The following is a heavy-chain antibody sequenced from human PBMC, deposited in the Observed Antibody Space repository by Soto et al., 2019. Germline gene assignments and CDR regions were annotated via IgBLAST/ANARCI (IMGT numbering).Heavy chain of an antibody. CDR3: ARELTRTTAGY. CDR2: ITGTGSVT. D-gene: IGHD4-17*01. CDR1: GFTFSSYA. Sequence: XGSLRLSCAASGFTFSSYAMSWVRQAPGKGLEWVSAITGTGSVTQYADSVRGRFTISRDNSKNTLYLQMNSLRADDTAVYYCARELTRTTAGYWGQGTLVTVSS. J-gene: IGHJ4*01. V-gene: IGHV3-23*01.